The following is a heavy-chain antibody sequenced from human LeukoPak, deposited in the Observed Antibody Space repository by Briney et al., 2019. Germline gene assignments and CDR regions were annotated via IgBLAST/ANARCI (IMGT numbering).Heavy chain of an antibody. V-gene: IGHV3-7*04. J-gene: IGHJ4*02. D-gene: IGHD5-24*01. CDR1: GFAFSSYW. CDR2: IKQDGSEK. Sequence: GGSLRLSCVASGFAFSSYWMSWVRQAPDKGPEWVANIKQDGSEKYYVDSVKGRFTISRDNAKKSLYLQMNSLRAEDTAVYYCARETEMANLDYWGQGTLVTVSS. CDR3: ARETEMANLDY.